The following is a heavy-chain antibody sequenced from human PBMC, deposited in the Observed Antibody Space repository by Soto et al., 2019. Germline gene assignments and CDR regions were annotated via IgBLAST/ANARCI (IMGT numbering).Heavy chain of an antibody. CDR3: AREGGESSDGLYYFDS. Sequence: QVQLQESGPGLVKPSQTLSLTCTVSGGSTSSDNYWSWIRQPPGKGLEWIGHIYYSGNTDYNPSPKSRLAISLDTSENQFSLKLSSVTAADTAVYFCAREGGESSDGLYYFDSWGQGSLVTVSS. D-gene: IGHD3-16*01. CDR1: GGSTSSDNY. J-gene: IGHJ4*02. CDR2: IYYSGNT. V-gene: IGHV4-30-4*01.